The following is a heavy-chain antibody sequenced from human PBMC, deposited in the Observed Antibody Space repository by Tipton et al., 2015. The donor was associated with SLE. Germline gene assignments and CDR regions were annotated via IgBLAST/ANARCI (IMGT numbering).Heavy chain of an antibody. J-gene: IGHJ4*02. V-gene: IGHV4-39*01. CDR1: GGSISSSSYY. CDR2: IYYSGST. Sequence: TLSLTCTVSGGSISSSSYYWGWIRQPPGKGLEWIGRIYYSGSTYYNPSLKSRVTISVDTSKNQFSLKLSSVTAADTAVYYCARHRPGDPFDYWGQGTLVTVSS. D-gene: IGHD7-27*01. CDR3: ARHRPGDPFDY.